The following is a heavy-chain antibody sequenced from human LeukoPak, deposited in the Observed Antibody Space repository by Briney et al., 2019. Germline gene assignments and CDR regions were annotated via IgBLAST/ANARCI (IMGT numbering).Heavy chain of an antibody. D-gene: IGHD2-2*01. CDR1: GFIFSDYD. J-gene: IGHJ4*02. CDR3: AKDALPPGGCSSTSCYDYGFDY. Sequence: PGGSLRLSCAASGFIFSDYDMHWVRQAPGKGLEWVSAISGSGGSTYYADSVKGRFTISRDNSKNTLYLQMNSLRAEDTAVYYCAKDALPPGGCSSTSCYDYGFDYWGQGTLVTVSS. CDR2: ISGSGGST. V-gene: IGHV3-23*01.